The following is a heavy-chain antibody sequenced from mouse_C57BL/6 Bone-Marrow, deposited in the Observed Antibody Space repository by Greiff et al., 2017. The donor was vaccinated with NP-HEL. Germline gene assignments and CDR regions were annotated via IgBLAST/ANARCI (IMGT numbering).Heavy chain of an antibody. D-gene: IGHD2-2*01. CDR1: GYAFSSSW. J-gene: IGHJ4*01. Sequence: QVQLKESGPELVKPGASVKISCKASGYAFSSSWMNWVKQRPGKGLEWIGRIYPGDGDTNYNGKFKGKATLTADKSSSTAYMQLSSLTSEDSAVYFCAREKIYYGYDGYAMDYWGQGTSVTVSS. CDR3: AREKIYYGYDGYAMDY. CDR2: IYPGDGDT. V-gene: IGHV1-82*01.